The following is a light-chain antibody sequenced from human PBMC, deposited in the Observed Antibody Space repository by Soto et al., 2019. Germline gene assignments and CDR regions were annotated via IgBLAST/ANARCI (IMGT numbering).Light chain of an antibody. J-gene: IGKJ3*01. CDR3: QHYNNWPPKFT. CDR1: QSVSSN. V-gene: IGKV3-15*01. CDR2: GAS. Sequence: EIVMTQSPATLSVSPGERATLSCRASQSVSSNLAWYQHKPGQAPRLLIYGASTRATGIPARFSGSGSGTAVTLTISSLQSEDFAVYYCQHYNNWPPKFTFGPGTKVDIK.